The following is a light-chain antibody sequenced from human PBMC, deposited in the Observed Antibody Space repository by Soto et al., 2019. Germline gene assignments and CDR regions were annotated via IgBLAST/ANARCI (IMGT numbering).Light chain of an antibody. V-gene: IGKV2-28*01. CDR2: LGS. Sequence: EIVMTQSPLSLPVTPGEPASISCRSSQNLLHSNGYNYVDWYLQKPGQSPQLLTYLGSSRASGVPDRFSGSGSGTDFTLRISRVEAEDVGVYYCIQGLQTPRTFGPGTRVEIK. CDR1: QNLLHSNGYNY. CDR3: IQGLQTPRT. J-gene: IGKJ1*01.